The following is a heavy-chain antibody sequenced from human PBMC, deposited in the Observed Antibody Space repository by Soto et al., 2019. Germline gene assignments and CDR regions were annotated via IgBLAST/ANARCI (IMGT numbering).Heavy chain of an antibody. CDR3: ARDASIFGVVTGARAFDP. D-gene: IGHD3-3*02. CDR2: IHYSGST. V-gene: IGHV4-59*11. Sequence: QVQLQESGPGLVKPSETLSLTCTVSGGSISSHYWSWIRQPPGKGLEWIGYIHYSGSTNYNPSLKSRVSMAVGTSKNQFSLKLSSVTAADTAVYYCARDASIFGVVTGARAFDPWGQGTLVTVSS. J-gene: IGHJ5*02. CDR1: GGSISSHY.